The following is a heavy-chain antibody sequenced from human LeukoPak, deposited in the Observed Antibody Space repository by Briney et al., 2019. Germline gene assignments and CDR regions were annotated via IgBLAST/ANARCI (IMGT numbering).Heavy chain of an antibody. V-gene: IGHV3-23*01. CDR1: GFTFSSYA. CDR2: ISGSGGST. J-gene: IGHJ6*03. D-gene: IGHD5-24*01. CDR3: AKGPMGRDGYKYYYMDV. Sequence: PGGSLRLSCAASGFTFSSYAMSWVRQAPGKGLEWVSAISGSGGSTYYADSVKGRFTISRDNSKNTLYLQMNSLRAEDTAVYYCAKGPMGRDGYKYYYMDVWGKGTTVTISS.